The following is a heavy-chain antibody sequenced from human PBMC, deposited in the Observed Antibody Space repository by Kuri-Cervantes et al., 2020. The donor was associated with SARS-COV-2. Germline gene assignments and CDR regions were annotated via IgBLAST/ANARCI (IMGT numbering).Heavy chain of an antibody. J-gene: IGHJ4*02. CDR1: GFTFSSYA. CDR2: ISGSGGST. D-gene: IGHD2-15*01. V-gene: IGHV3-23*01. Sequence: GESLKISCAASGFTFSSYAMSWVRQAPGKGLEWVSAISGSGGSTYYADSVQGRFTISRDNSKNTLYLQMNSLRAEDTAVYYCAKWDVIVVVAAPELHYWGQGTLVTVSS. CDR3: AKWDVIVVVAAPELHY.